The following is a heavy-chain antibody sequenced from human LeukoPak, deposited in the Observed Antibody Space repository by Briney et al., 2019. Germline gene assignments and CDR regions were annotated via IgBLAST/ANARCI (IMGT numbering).Heavy chain of an antibody. CDR2: ISAYNGNT. Sequence: ASVKVSCKASGYTVTSYGISWVRQAPGQGLEWMGWISAYNGNTNYAQKLQGRVTMTTDTSTSTAYMAARSPRSEDTAVYYCARGLTYYHGSGALLEYWGQGTLGTVSS. V-gene: IGHV1-18*01. CDR3: ARGLTYYHGSGALLEY. J-gene: IGHJ4*02. D-gene: IGHD3-10*01. CDR1: GYTVTSYG.